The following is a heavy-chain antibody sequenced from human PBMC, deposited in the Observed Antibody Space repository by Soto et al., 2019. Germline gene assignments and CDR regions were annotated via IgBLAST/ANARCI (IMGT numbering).Heavy chain of an antibody. Sequence: QVQLVQSGAEVKKPGASVKVSCKASGYTFISYGISWVRQAPGQGLEWVGWMSAFTGKADYAQIFQDRVTMTTSTSTSTAYMELRSLRSDDTAVYYCARDQRYYGWGYYYSDSWGQGTLVTVSS. CDR3: ARDQRYYGWGYYYSDS. D-gene: IGHD4-17*01. V-gene: IGHV1-18*04. CDR2: MSAFTGKA. J-gene: IGHJ1*01. CDR1: GYTFISYG.